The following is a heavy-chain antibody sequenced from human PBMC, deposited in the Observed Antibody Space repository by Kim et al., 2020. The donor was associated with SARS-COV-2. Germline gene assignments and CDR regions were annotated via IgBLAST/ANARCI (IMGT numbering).Heavy chain of an antibody. Sequence: GGSLRLSCAASGFTFSNYWMSWVRQAPGKGLEWVGNIEQDGSEKNYVDSVKGRFTISRDNAKNSLYLQMNSLRAEDTAVYYCARGWASRFDYWGQGTLVTVSS. CDR2: IEQDGSEK. D-gene: IGHD3-16*01. J-gene: IGHJ4*02. CDR3: ARGWASRFDY. CDR1: GFTFSNYW. V-gene: IGHV3-7*01.